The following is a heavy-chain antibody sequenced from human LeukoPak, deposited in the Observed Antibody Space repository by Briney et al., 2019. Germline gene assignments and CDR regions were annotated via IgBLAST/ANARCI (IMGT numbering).Heavy chain of an antibody. D-gene: IGHD3-22*01. CDR1: SGSFSGYY. CDR2: INHSGST. Sequence: SETLSLTCAVYSGSFSGYYWSWIRQPPGKGLEWIGEINHSGSTNYNPSLKSRVTISVDTSKNQFSLKLSSVTAADTAVYYCARANYYDSSGYEGMDVWGKGTTVTISS. V-gene: IGHV4-34*01. CDR3: ARANYYDSSGYEGMDV. J-gene: IGHJ6*04.